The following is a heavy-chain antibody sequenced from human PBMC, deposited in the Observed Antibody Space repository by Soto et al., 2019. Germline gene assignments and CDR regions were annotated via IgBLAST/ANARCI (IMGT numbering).Heavy chain of an antibody. CDR3: ARESGYATGWAFDI. Sequence: HPGGSLRLSCAASGFTFSSYGMHWVRQAPGKGLEWVAVISYDGSNKYYADSVKGRFTISRDNSKNTLYLQMNSLRAEDTAVYYCARESGYATGWAFDIWGQGTRVTVAS. CDR1: GFTFSSYG. D-gene: IGHD3-16*01. V-gene: IGHV3-30*03. J-gene: IGHJ3*02. CDR2: ISYDGSNK.